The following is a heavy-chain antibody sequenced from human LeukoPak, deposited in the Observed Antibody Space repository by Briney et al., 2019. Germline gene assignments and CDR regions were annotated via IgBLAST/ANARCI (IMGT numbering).Heavy chain of an antibody. D-gene: IGHD1-26*01. J-gene: IGHJ5*02. CDR1: GGSISSGGYY. V-gene: IGHV4-30-2*01. Sequence: SQTLSLTCTVSGGSISSGGYYWSWIRQPPGKGLEWIGYIYHSGSTYYNPSLKSRVTISVDRSKNQFSLKLSSVTAADTAVYYCARIGYKSGSYYNWFDPWGQGTLVTVSS. CDR2: IYHSGST. CDR3: ARIGYKSGSYYNWFDP.